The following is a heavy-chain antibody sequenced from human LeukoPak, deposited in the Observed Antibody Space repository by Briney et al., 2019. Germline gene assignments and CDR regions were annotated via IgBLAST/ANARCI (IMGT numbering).Heavy chain of an antibody. J-gene: IGHJ6*03. Sequence: PGGSLRLSCAASGFTFNTYAMSWVRQAPGKGLEWVANIKQDGSEKYYVDSVKGRFTISRDNAKNSLYLQMNSLRAEDTAVYYCARGSRAITGLLDYMDVWGKGTTVTVSS. CDR2: IKQDGSEK. CDR1: GFTFNTYA. D-gene: IGHD3-16*01. V-gene: IGHV3-7*01. CDR3: ARGSRAITGLLDYMDV.